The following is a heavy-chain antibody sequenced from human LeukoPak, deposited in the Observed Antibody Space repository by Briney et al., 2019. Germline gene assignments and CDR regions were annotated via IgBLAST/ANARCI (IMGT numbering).Heavy chain of an antibody. V-gene: IGHV3-74*01. D-gene: IGHD6-13*01. Sequence: GGSPRLSCAASGFTFSSYWMHWVRQAPGKGLVWVSRINSDGSSTSYADSVKGRFTISRDNAKNSLYLQMNSLRAEDTAVYYCARGHSSSWYEAAFDIWGQGTMVTVSS. CDR2: INSDGSST. CDR3: ARGHSSSWYEAAFDI. CDR1: GFTFSSYW. J-gene: IGHJ3*02.